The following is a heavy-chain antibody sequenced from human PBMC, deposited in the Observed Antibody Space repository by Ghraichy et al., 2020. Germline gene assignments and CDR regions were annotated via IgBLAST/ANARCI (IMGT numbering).Heavy chain of an antibody. D-gene: IGHD3-9*01. Sequence: ASVKVSCKASGYTFTSYDINWVRQATGQGLEWMGWMNPNSGNTGYAQKFQGRVTMTRNTSISTAYMELSSLRSEDTAVYYCARRLMITYYDILTGYYKPLQSQKRGRWGYGMDVWGQGTTVTVSS. CDR2: MNPNSGNT. J-gene: IGHJ6*02. CDR1: GYTFTSYD. CDR3: ARRLMITYYDILTGYYKPLQSQKRGRWGYGMDV. V-gene: IGHV1-8*01.